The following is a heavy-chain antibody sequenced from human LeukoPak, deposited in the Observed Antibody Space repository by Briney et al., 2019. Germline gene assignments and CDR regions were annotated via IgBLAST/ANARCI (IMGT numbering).Heavy chain of an antibody. Sequence: SETLSLTCAVYGGSFSGYYWSWLRQPPGKGLEWIGEINHSGSTNYNPSLKSRVTISVDTSKNQFSLKLSSVTAADTAVYYCASGDYGGNPTTFDYWGQGTLVTVSS. CDR1: GGSFSGYY. V-gene: IGHV4-34*01. CDR3: ASGDYGGNPTTFDY. CDR2: INHSGST. D-gene: IGHD4-23*01. J-gene: IGHJ4*02.